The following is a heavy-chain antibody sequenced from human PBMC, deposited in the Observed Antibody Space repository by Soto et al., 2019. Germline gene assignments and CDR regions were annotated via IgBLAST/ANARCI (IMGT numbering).Heavy chain of an antibody. J-gene: IGHJ6*02. D-gene: IGHD2-2*01. V-gene: IGHV4-4*02. CDR3: ARLGGYCSSANCFGYYAMDV. CDR2: IYHSGST. Sequence: SETLSLTCAVSGGSISSSNWWSWVRQPPGKGLEWIGEIYHSGSTNYNPSLKSRVTISVDTSKNQFSLKLSSVTAADTAVYYCARLGGYCSSANCFGYYAMDVWGQGTTVTVSS. CDR1: GGSISSSNW.